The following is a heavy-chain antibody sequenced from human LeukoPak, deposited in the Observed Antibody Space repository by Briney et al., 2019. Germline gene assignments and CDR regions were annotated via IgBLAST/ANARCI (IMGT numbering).Heavy chain of an antibody. D-gene: IGHD4-17*01. J-gene: IGHJ4*02. CDR3: ARAPTAVTVDY. Sequence: SKTLSLTCTVSGGSISSGGYYWSWIRQHPGKGLEWIGYIYYSGSTYYNPSLKSRVTISVDTSKNQFSLKLSSVTAADTAVYYCARAPTAVTVDYWGQGTLVTVSS. V-gene: IGHV4-31*03. CDR1: GGSISSGGYY. CDR2: IYYSGST.